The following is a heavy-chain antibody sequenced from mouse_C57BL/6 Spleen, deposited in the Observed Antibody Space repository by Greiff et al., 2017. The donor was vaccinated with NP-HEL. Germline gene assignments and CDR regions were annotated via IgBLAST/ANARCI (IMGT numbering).Heavy chain of an antibody. CDR1: GYTFTSYT. Sequence: VQLQQSGAELARPGASVKMSCKASGYTFTSYTMHWVQQRPGQGLEWIGYINPSSGYTKYNQKFKDKATLTADKSSSTAYMQLSSLTSEDSAVYYCARDYDYDLRFAYWGQGTLVTVSA. V-gene: IGHV1-4*01. D-gene: IGHD2-4*01. J-gene: IGHJ3*01. CDR3: ARDYDYDLRFAY. CDR2: INPSSGYT.